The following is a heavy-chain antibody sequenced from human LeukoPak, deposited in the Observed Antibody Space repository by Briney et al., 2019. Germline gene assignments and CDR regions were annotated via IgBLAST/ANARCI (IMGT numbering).Heavy chain of an antibody. Sequence: GGSLRLSCSASGFAFSNYAMHWVRQAPGKGLKYVSSIGTNGISTYYADSVRDRFTISRDNSKNTMYLQMSSLRAEDTAVYYCVRGGLTVYEYDFHYWGQGALVTVSS. CDR1: GFAFSNYA. D-gene: IGHD3-16*01. CDR2: IGTNGIST. V-gene: IGHV3-64D*09. J-gene: IGHJ4*02. CDR3: VRGGLTVYEYDFHY.